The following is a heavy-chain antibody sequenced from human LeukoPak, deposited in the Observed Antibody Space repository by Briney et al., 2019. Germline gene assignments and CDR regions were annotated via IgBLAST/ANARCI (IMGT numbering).Heavy chain of an antibody. CDR3: ARWRDGYKS. CDR1: GGSISSHY. CDR2: IYYSGST. V-gene: IGHV4-59*11. D-gene: IGHD5-24*01. J-gene: IGHJ4*02. Sequence: SETLSLTCTVSGGSISSHYWSWIRQPPGKGLEWIGYIYYSGSTNYNPSLKSRVTISVDTSKNQFSLKLSSVTAADTAVYYCARWRDGYKSWGQGTLVTVSS.